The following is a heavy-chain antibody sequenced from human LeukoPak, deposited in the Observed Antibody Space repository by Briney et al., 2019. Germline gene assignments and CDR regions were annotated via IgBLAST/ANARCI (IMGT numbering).Heavy chain of an antibody. Sequence: GKSLRLSCAASGFTSNKYAIHWVRQAPGKGLEWVSVISYDGNSTYYADSVRGRFTISRDNSKNPLYLQVNSLRPEDTAVYYCARGKTATTSLNYWGQGTLVTVSS. CDR3: ARGKTATTSLNY. CDR2: ISYDGNST. D-gene: IGHD1-14*01. J-gene: IGHJ4*02. CDR1: GFTSNKYA. V-gene: IGHV3-30-3*01.